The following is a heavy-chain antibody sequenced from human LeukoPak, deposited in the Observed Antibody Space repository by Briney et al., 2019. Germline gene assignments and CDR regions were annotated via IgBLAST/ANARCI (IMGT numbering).Heavy chain of an antibody. V-gene: IGHV3-15*01. CDR3: TLPWGSGSYYDY. J-gene: IGHJ4*02. D-gene: IGHD3-10*01. CDR1: GFTFSNAW. Sequence: GGSLRLSCAASGFTFSNAWLNWVRQAPGKGLEWVGHIKSKTDSGTTDYAAPVKGRFTISRVDSKNTLFLQMNSLKTEDTAVYYCTLPWGSGSYYDYWGQGTLVTVSS. CDR2: IKSKTDSGTT.